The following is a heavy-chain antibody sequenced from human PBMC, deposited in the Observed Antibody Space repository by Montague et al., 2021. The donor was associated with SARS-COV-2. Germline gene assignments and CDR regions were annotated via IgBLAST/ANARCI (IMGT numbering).Heavy chain of an antibody. Sequence: SEILSLTCTVSGGSISSSSYYWGWIRQPPGKGLEWIGSIYYSGSTYYNPSLKSRITLSVDTSKNQFSLKLSSVPAADTAVYYCVEIVGAADYWGQGTLVTVSS. D-gene: IGHD1-26*01. J-gene: IGHJ4*02. CDR2: IYYSGST. V-gene: IGHV4-39*01. CDR3: VEIVGAADY. CDR1: GGSISSSSYY.